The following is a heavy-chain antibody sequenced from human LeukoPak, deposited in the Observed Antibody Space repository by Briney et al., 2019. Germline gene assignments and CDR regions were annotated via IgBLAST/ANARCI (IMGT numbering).Heavy chain of an antibody. Sequence: SETLSLTCAVSGGSISSSNWWSWVRQPPGKGLEWIGEIYHSGSTNYNPSLKSRVTISVDKSKNQFSLKLSSVTAADTAVYYCAREPSGYSYGYSYYYDYWGQGTLVTVSS. D-gene: IGHD5-18*01. CDR2: IYHSGST. CDR1: GGSISSSNW. J-gene: IGHJ4*02. V-gene: IGHV4-4*02. CDR3: AREPSGYSYGYSYYYDY.